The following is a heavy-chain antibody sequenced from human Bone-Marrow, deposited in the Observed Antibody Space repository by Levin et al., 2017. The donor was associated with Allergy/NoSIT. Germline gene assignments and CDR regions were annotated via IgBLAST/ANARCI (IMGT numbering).Heavy chain of an antibody. D-gene: IGHD3-10*01. Sequence: TAGGSLRLSCTASGFNFDTYTMNWVRQAPGRGLEWVSSINSGGIYTYYADSVEGRFTLSRDNAKNSLYLQMNNLRAEDTAVYYCARDMEPYGSGSLTVAKYWGQGILVTVSS. CDR3: ARDMEPYGSGSLTVAKY. CDR2: INSGGIYT. V-gene: IGHV3-21*01. J-gene: IGHJ4*02. CDR1: GFNFDTYT.